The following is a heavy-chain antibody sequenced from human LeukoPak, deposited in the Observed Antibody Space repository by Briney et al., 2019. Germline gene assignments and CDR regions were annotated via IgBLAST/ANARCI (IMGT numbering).Heavy chain of an antibody. D-gene: IGHD6-19*01. CDR1: GFTFSGYW. J-gene: IGHJ5*02. CDR3: ARAAGYSSDWYWFDP. Sequence: PGKSLRLSCAASGFTFSGYWMHWVRQAPGKGLVWVSRINTDGSSTSYADSVKGRFTISRDNAKNTLYLQMNSLRAEDTAVYYCARAAGYSSDWYWFDPWGQGTLVTVSS. V-gene: IGHV3-74*01. CDR2: INTDGSST.